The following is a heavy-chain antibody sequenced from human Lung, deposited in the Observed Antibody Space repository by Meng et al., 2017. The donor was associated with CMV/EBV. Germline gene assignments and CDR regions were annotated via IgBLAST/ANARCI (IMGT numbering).Heavy chain of an antibody. CDR2: IRFDGTNK. CDR1: GFTFSSYA. D-gene: IGHD3-22*01. V-gene: IGHV3-30*02. CDR3: AKRGDSSGTYAMDV. J-gene: IGHJ6*02. Sequence: GESXKISCAASGFTFSSYAMHWVRQAPGKGLEWVANIRFDGTNKYHADSEKGRFTISRDNSKNTLYLQMNSLRAEDTAVYYCAKRGDSSGTYAMDVWGQGTXVTVYS.